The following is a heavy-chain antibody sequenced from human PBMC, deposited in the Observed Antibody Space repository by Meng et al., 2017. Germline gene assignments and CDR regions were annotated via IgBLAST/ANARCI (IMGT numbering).Heavy chain of an antibody. Sequence: EVKLCGSWWALVRPGGALRLASAPSGLTFNNSWIHWVPQVPGKGLVWVSRISGDGSITNYADSVKGRFTISRDNAKNTLYLQMNSLRPEDTAVYYCLDEAPRSDYWGQGSLVTVSS. D-gene: IGHD1-1*01. V-gene: IGHV3-74*01. CDR2: ISGDGSIT. CDR1: GLTFNNSW. CDR3: LDEAPRSDY. J-gene: IGHJ4*02.